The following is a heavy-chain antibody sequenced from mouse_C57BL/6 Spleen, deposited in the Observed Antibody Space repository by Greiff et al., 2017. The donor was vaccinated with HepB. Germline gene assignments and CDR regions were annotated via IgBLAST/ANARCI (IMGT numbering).Heavy chain of an antibody. D-gene: IGHD2-4*01. J-gene: IGHJ1*03. Sequence: EVQLQESGPGLVKPSQSLSLTCSVTGYSITSGYYWNWIRQFPGNKLEWMGYISYDGSNNYNPSLKNRISITRDTSKNQFFLKLNSVTTEDTATYYCARDDYDNWYVDVWGTGTTVTVSS. CDR3: ARDDYDNWYVDV. CDR2: ISYDGSN. V-gene: IGHV3-6*01. CDR1: GYSITSGYY.